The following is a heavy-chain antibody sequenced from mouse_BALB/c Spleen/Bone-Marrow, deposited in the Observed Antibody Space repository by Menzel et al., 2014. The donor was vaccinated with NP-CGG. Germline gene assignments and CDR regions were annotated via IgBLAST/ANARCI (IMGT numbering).Heavy chain of an antibody. CDR1: GYAFTIYL. J-gene: IGHJ2*01. V-gene: IGHV1-54*01. Sequence: VQLQESGAELVRPGTSVKVSCKASGYAFTIYLIEWIKQRPGQGLEWIGVINPGSGCSNYNEKFKGKATLTADKSSSTAYMQLSSLTSDDSAVYFCARLGRDYFDYWGQGTTLTVSS. CDR2: INPGSGCS. D-gene: IGHD4-1*01. CDR3: ARLGRDYFDY.